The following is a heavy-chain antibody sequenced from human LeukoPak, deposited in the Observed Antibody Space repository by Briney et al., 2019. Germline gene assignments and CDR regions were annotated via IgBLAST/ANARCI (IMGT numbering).Heavy chain of an antibody. D-gene: IGHD3-22*01. CDR2: IYSGGST. CDR3: ARGNSYDSSGYPEYFQN. Sequence: PGGSLRLSCAASGFTFSSYGMHWVRQAPGKGLEWVSVIYSGGSTSYADSVKGRFTISRDNSRNTVSLQMNTLRAEDTAVYYCARGNSYDSSGYPEYFQNWGQGTLVTVSS. CDR1: GFTFSSYG. V-gene: IGHV3-66*01. J-gene: IGHJ1*01.